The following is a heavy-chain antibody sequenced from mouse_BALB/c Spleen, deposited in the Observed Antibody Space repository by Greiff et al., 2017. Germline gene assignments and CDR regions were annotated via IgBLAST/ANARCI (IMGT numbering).Heavy chain of an antibody. CDR1: GYTFSSYW. V-gene: IGHV1-9*01. J-gene: IGHJ4*01. Sequence: QVQLQQSGAELMKPGASVKISCKATGYTFSSYWIEWVKQRPGHGLEWIGEILPGSGSTNYNEKFKGKATFTAATSSNTAYMQLSSLTSEDSAVYYCARRGEDYGNYYAMDYWGQGTSVTVSS. D-gene: IGHD2-1*01. CDR2: ILPGSGST. CDR3: ARRGEDYGNYYAMDY.